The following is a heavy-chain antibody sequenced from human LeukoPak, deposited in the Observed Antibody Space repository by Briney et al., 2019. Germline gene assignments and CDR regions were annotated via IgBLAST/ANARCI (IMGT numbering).Heavy chain of an antibody. CDR2: IYYSGST. D-gene: IGHD6-19*01. V-gene: IGHV4-31*03. Sequence: TLSLTCTVPGASISSGGYYWSWIRQHPGKGLEWIWYIYYSGSTSYNPSLKSRVTISVDTSKNQFSLKLSSVTAADTAVYYCARGGGAVAGQGRGYYYYYYMDVWGKGTTVTVSS. CDR3: ARGGGAVAGQGRGYYYYYYMDV. J-gene: IGHJ6*03. CDR1: GASISSGGYY.